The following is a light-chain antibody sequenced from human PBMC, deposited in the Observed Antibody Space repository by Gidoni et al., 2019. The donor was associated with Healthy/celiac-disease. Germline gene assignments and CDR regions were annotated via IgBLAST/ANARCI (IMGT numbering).Light chain of an antibody. CDR3: QQSYSTPLFT. CDR2: AAS. Sequence: DIHMTQSPSSLSASVGDRVTITFRASQSISSYLHWYQQKPGKAPKLLIYAASSFQSGVPSRCSGSGSGTDFTLTISSLQPEDFATYYCQQSYSTPLFTFGPGTKVDIK. CDR1: QSISSY. J-gene: IGKJ3*01. V-gene: IGKV1-39*01.